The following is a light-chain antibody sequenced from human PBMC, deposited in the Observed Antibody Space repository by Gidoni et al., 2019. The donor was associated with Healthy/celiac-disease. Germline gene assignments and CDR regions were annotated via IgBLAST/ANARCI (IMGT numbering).Light chain of an antibody. V-gene: IGKV1-39*01. CDR2: AAS. J-gene: IGKJ1*01. CDR3: QQSYSTPLT. Sequence: DIQMTQSPSSLSASVGDRVTITCRASQSISSYLNGYQQKPGKAPKLLIYAASSLQSGVPSRFSGSGSGTDFTLTISSLQPEDFATYYCQQSYSTPLTFXQXTKVEIK. CDR1: QSISSY.